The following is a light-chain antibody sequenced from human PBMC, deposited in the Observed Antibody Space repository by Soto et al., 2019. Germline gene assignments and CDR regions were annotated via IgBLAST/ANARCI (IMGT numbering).Light chain of an antibody. Sequence: EIVLTQSPATLSLSPGERATLSCRASRSVTGYLDWYQQKPGQAPRLLIYDASSRATGVPARFSGSGSGTVFTLTITSLQPEDFAVYYCQQRSDWPFTFGGGTKVEIK. J-gene: IGKJ4*01. CDR1: RSVTGY. CDR3: QQRSDWPFT. CDR2: DAS. V-gene: IGKV3-11*01.